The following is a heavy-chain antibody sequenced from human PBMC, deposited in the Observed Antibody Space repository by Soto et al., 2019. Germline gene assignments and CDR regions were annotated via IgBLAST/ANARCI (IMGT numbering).Heavy chain of an antibody. CDR1: GDSVSSNSAA. Sequence: SQTLSLTCAISGDSVSSNSAAWNWIRQSPSRGLEWLGRTYYRSKWYNDYAVSVKSRITINPDTSKNQFSLQLNSVTPEDTAVYYCARDQSELAAFPDRGFDPWGQGTLVTVSS. CDR3: ARDQSELAAFPDRGFDP. D-gene: IGHD6-13*01. V-gene: IGHV6-1*01. CDR2: TYYRSKWYN. J-gene: IGHJ5*02.